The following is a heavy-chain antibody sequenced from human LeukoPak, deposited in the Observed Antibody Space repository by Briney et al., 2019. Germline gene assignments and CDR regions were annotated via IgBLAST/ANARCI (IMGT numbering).Heavy chain of an antibody. J-gene: IGHJ6*03. V-gene: IGHV3-20*04. CDR3: ARAKVTIDYYYYMDV. D-gene: IGHD2-15*01. CDR1: GFTVSSNY. Sequence: GGSLRLSCAASGFTVSSNYMSWVRQAPGKGLEWVTGINWNGDSTGYADSVKGRFTISRDNAKNSLFLQMNSLRAEDTALYYCARAKVTIDYYYYMDVWGKGTTVTISS. CDR2: INWNGDST.